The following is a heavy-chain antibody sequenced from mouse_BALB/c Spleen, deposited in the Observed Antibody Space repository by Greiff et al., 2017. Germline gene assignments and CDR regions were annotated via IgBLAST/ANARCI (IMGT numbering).Heavy chain of an antibody. Sequence: QVQLKQSGAELARPGASVKLSCKASGYTFTSYWMQWVKQRPGQGLEWIGAIYPGDGDTRYTQKFKGKATLTADKSSSTAYMQLSSLASEDSAVYYCARARRGAMDYWGQGTSVTVSS. CDR1: GYTFTSYW. J-gene: IGHJ4*01. V-gene: IGHV1-87*01. CDR3: ARARRGAMDY. CDR2: IYPGDGDT.